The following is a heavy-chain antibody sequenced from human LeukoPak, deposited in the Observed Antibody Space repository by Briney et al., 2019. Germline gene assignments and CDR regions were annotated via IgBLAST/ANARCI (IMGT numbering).Heavy chain of an antibody. CDR3: ARKGRLGCSSTSCYSRPQYNWFDP. CDR1: GGSLSGYY. Sequence: PSETLSLTCAVYGGSLSGYYWSWIRQPPGKGLEWIGEINHSGSTNYNPSLKSRVTISVDTSKNQFSLKLSSVTAADTAVYYCARKGRLGCSSTSCYSRPQYNWFDPWGQGTLVTVSS. J-gene: IGHJ5*02. V-gene: IGHV4-34*01. CDR2: INHSGST. D-gene: IGHD2-2*01.